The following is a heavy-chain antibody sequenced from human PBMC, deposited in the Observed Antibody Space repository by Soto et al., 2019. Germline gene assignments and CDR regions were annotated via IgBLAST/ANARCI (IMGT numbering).Heavy chain of an antibody. CDR3: ARDRTGQLVLNWCDP. Sequence: ASVKVSCKASGYTFINYYIHWVRQAPGQGLEWMGIFNPTSGSTNYAQKFQGRVTMTRDTSTSTVYMELSSLRSEDTAVYYCARDRTGQLVLNWCDPWGQGTLVNVSS. D-gene: IGHD6-13*01. CDR1: GYTFINYY. CDR2: FNPTSGST. V-gene: IGHV1-46*01. J-gene: IGHJ5*02.